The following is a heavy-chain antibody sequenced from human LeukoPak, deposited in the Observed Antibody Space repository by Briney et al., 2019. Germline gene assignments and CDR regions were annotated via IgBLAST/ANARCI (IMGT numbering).Heavy chain of an antibody. CDR3: ARMRTATSPFDI. CDR2: IYPDDSDT. Sequence: GESLKISCKGSGYIFSTYWIAWVRQMPGKGLECMGIIYPDDSDTRYSPSFQGQVTISADKSISTAHLQWGSLGPSDTAIYYCARMRTATSPFDIWGQGTMVTVSS. D-gene: IGHD5-12*01. CDR1: GYIFSTYW. J-gene: IGHJ3*02. V-gene: IGHV5-51*01.